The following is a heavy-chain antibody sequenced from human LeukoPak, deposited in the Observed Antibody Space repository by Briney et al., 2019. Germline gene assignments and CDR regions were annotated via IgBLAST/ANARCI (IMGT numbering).Heavy chain of an antibody. Sequence: PGASLRLSCAASGFTFSSYAMSWVRQAPGKGLEWVSTISGSGASTFYTDSVKGRFTISRDNFGNTLYLQMSSLRAEDTAVYYCAKRPEHGSGSSFDYWGQGTLVTVSS. V-gene: IGHV3-23*01. D-gene: IGHD3-10*01. J-gene: IGHJ4*02. CDR1: GFTFSSYA. CDR2: ISGSGAST. CDR3: AKRPEHGSGSSFDY.